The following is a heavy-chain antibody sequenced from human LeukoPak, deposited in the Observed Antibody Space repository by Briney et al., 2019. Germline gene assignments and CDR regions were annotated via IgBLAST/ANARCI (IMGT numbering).Heavy chain of an antibody. Sequence: QAGGSLSLSCAVSRFTLCSFWTHWVRHAPGEGLVWVSRINRAGRSTIYADSVKGRFPISRQHAQNTVYLRMHSLRAEHTAVYYGARDKYFVSGNWFDPWGQGTLVTVSS. CDR2: INRAGRST. V-gene: IGHV3-74*01. J-gene: IGHJ5*02. D-gene: IGHD3-10*01. CDR3: ARDKYFVSGNWFDP. CDR1: RFTLCSFW.